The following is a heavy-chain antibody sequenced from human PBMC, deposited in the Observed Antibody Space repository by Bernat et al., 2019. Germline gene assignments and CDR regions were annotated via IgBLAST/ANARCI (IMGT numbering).Heavy chain of an antibody. D-gene: IGHD3/OR15-3a*01. V-gene: IGHV3-30*01. Sequence: QVQLVESGGGVVQPGRSLRLSCAASGFTFSSFAMHWVRQAPGKGLEWVAVLSYDGSNKYYADSVKGRFTISRDNSKNTLYLQMNSLRAEDTAVYYCAKGHSVFWTEDYYGMDVWGQGTTVTVSS. CDR1: GFTFSSFA. J-gene: IGHJ6*02. CDR2: LSYDGSNK. CDR3: AKGHSVFWTEDYYGMDV.